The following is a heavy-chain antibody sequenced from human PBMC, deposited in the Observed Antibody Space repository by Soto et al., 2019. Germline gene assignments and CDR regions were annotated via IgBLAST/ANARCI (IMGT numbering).Heavy chain of an antibody. J-gene: IGHJ5*02. CDR1: GGSISSSSYY. CDR3: AITWVWGYSYGPPNDNWFDP. D-gene: IGHD5-18*01. V-gene: IGHV4-39*01. Sequence: SETLSLTCTVSGGSISSSSYYWGWIRQPPGKGLEWIGSIYYSGSTYYNPSLKSRVTISVDTSKNQFSLKLSSVTAADTAVYYCAITWVWGYSYGPPNDNWFDPWGQGTLVTVSS. CDR2: IYYSGST.